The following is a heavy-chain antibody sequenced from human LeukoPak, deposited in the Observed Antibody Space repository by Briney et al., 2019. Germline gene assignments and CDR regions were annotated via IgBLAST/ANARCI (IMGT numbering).Heavy chain of an antibody. CDR3: ARGDSGSYYFDY. CDR2: IRTSGST. J-gene: IGHJ4*02. CDR1: GFTFNSYW. V-gene: IGHV3-69-1*02. Sequence: PGGSLRLSCAASGFTFNSYWMHWVRQAPGKGLVWVSAIRTSGSTYYADSVKGRFTISRDNAKNSLYLQMNSLRAEDTAVYYCARGDSGSYYFDYWGQGTLVTVSS. D-gene: IGHD1-26*01.